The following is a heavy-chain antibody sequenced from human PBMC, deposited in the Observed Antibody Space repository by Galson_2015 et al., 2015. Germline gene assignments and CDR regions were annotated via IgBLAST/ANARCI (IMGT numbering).Heavy chain of an antibody. V-gene: IGHV4-39*01. CDR2: ISYSEST. CDR1: GGSISSRSYY. Sequence: ATLSLTCTVSGGSISSRSYYWGWIRQPPGKGLEWIGTISYSESTYYNPSLKSRLTISVDTSKNQFSLRLSSVTATDTAVYYCASHSSGWYLGYWGQGTLVTVSS. CDR3: ASHSSGWYLGY. D-gene: IGHD6-19*01. J-gene: IGHJ4*02.